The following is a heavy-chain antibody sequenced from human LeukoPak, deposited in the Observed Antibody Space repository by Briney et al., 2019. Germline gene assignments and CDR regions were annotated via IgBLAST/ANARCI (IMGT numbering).Heavy chain of an antibody. Sequence: QPGGSLRLSCAASGFTFSSYSMNWVRQAPGKGLEWVSYISSSSSTIHYADSVKGRFTISRDNAKNSLYLQMNSLRAEDTAVYYCARGGKRWPHDYWGQGTLVTVSS. CDR2: ISSSSSTI. D-gene: IGHD5-24*01. J-gene: IGHJ4*02. V-gene: IGHV3-48*04. CDR3: ARGGKRWPHDY. CDR1: GFTFSSYS.